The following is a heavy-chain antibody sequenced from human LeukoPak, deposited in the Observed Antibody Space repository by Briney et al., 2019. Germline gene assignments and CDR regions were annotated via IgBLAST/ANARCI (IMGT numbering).Heavy chain of an antibody. CDR3: APFPIVVSSNNFDY. Sequence: SETLSLTCTVSGGSISSYYWGWIRQPPGKGLEWIGSIYCSGSTYYNPSLKSRVTISVDTSKNQFSLKLSSVTAADTAVYYCAPFPIVVSSNNFDYWGQGTLVTVSS. CDR2: IYCSGST. D-gene: IGHD3-22*01. CDR1: GGSISSYY. J-gene: IGHJ4*02. V-gene: IGHV4-39*01.